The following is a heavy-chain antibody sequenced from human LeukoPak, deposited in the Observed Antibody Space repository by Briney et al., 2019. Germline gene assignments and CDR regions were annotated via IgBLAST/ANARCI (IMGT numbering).Heavy chain of an antibody. CDR3: ARERQQLVGAGRDYYYYMDV. CDR1: GFTFSSYS. V-gene: IGHV3-21*01. J-gene: IGHJ6*03. D-gene: IGHD6-13*01. Sequence: GGSLRLSCAASGFTFSSYSMNWVRQAPGKGLEWVSSISSSSSYIYYADSVKGRFTISRDNAKNSLYLQMNSLRAEDTAVYYCARERQQLVGAGRDYYYYMDVWGKGTTVTVSS. CDR2: ISSSSSYI.